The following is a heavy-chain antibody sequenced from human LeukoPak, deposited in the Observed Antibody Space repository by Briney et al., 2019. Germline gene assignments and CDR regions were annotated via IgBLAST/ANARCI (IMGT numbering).Heavy chain of an antibody. CDR1: GYSFTSYW. Sequence: GESLKISCKGSGYSFTSYWIGWVRQMPGKGLEWMGIIYPGDSDTRYSPSFQGQVTISADKSISTAYLQWSSLKASDTAVYYCATQGYSGYDTNTYFDYWGQGTLVTVSS. CDR3: ATQGYSGYDTNTYFDY. J-gene: IGHJ4*02. D-gene: IGHD5-12*01. V-gene: IGHV5-51*01. CDR2: IYPGDSDT.